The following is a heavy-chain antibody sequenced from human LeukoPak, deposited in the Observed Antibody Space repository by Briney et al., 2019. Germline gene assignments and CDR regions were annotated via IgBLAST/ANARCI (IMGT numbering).Heavy chain of an antibody. CDR2: MHPNSGNT. V-gene: IGHV1-8*01. J-gene: IGHJ5*02. CDR1: GYTFTNND. Sequence: ASVKVSCKASGYTFTNNDIHWVRQATGQGLEWMGWMHPNSGNTGYAQKFQGRVTMTRNTSISTAYMELSSLRSEDTAVYYCARRLAATGAGNWFDPWGQGTLVTVSS. CDR3: ARRLAATGAGNWFDP. D-gene: IGHD6-13*01.